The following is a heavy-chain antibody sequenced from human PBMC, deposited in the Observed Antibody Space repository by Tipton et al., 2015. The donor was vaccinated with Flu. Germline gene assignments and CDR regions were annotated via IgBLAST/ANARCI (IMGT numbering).Heavy chain of an antibody. Sequence: LRLSCAVSGYSISSGYYWGWIRQPPGKGLEWIGSIYHSGSTYYNPPLKSRVTISVDTSKNQFSLKLSSVTAADTAVYYCAGQRLILDDSSGYYDYWGQGTLVTVSS. CDR1: GYSISSGYY. CDR3: AGQRLILDDSSGYYDY. D-gene: IGHD3-22*01. V-gene: IGHV4-38-2*01. J-gene: IGHJ4*02. CDR2: IYHSGST.